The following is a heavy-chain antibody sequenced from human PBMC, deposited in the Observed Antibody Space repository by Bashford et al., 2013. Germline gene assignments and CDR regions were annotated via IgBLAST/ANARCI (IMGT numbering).Heavy chain of an antibody. CDR3: GRNVGP. CDR2: IYSGGDT. J-gene: IGHJ5*02. CDR1: GFTVSNNF. V-gene: IGHV3-53*01. Sequence: GGSLRLSCAASGFTVSNNFMTWVRQAPGKGLEWVSLIYSGGDTSYADSVKGRFTISRDNSDNTLYLQMNSLRAEDTAVYYCGRNVGPWGQGTLVTVSS.